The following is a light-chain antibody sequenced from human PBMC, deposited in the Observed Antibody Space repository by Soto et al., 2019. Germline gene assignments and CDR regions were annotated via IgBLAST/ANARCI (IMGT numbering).Light chain of an antibody. CDR3: VLYMGSGTWV. J-gene: IGLJ3*02. Sequence: QTVVTQEPSFSVSPGRTVTLTGGLSSGSVSTSYYPSWYQQTPGQAPRTLIYNTNTRSSGVPDRFSGSILGNKAALTITGAQADDESDYYCVLYMGSGTWVFGGGTKLTVL. V-gene: IGLV8-61*01. CDR2: NTN. CDR1: SGSVSTSYY.